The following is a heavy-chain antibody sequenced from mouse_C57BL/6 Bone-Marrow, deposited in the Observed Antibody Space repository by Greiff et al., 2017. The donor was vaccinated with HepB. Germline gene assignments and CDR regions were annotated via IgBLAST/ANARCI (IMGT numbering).Heavy chain of an antibody. CDR3: ARDIATIDY. J-gene: IGHJ2*01. CDR1: GFTFSSYA. D-gene: IGHD1-1*02. V-gene: IGHV5-4*01. Sequence: EVKLVESGGGLVKPGGSLKLSCAASGFTFSSYAMSWVRQTPEKRLEWVATISDGGSYTYYPDNVKGRFTISRDNAKNNLYLQMSHLKSEDTAMYDCARDIATIDYWGQGTTLTVSS. CDR2: ISDGGSYT.